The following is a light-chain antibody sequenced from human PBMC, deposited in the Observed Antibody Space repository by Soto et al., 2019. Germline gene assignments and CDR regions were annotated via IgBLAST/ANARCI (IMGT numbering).Light chain of an antibody. CDR3: QQSYSTPPVT. Sequence: DIPMTQSPSSLSASVGDRVTITCRASQSISNFLNWYQQRPGKAPNLLIHAASTLQSGVPSRFSGSGSGTDFTLTISSLQPEDFATYYCQQSYSTPPVTFGQGTRLDIK. CDR2: AAS. V-gene: IGKV1-39*01. CDR1: QSISNF. J-gene: IGKJ5*01.